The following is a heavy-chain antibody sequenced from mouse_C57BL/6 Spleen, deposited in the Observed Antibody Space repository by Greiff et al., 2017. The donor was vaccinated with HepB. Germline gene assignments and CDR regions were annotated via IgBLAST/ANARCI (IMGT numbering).Heavy chain of an antibody. J-gene: IGHJ1*03. Sequence: VQLQQSGAELARPGASVKLSCKASGYTFTSYGISWVKQRTGQGLEWIGEIYPRRGNTYYNEKFKGKATLTADKSSSTAYMELRSLTSEDSAVYFCARVGEDRDGYFDVWGTGTTVTVSS. CDR3: ARVGEDRDGYFDV. CDR2: IYPRRGNT. D-gene: IGHD2-14*01. CDR1: GYTFTSYG. V-gene: IGHV1-81*01.